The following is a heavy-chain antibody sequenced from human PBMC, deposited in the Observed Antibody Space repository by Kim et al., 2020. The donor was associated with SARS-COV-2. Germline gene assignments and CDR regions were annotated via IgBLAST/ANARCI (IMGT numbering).Heavy chain of an antibody. Sequence: SETLSLTCTVSGGSISSSSYYWGWIHQPPGKDLEWIGTIYSRGSTYYNPSLKSRVTISVDTSKNQFSLKLSSVTAADTAVYYCARHRSSSWNPDYYYGMDVWGQGTTVTVSS. J-gene: IGHJ6*02. V-gene: IGHV4-39*01. D-gene: IGHD6-13*01. CDR3: ARHRSSSWNPDYYYGMDV. CDR2: IYSRGST. CDR1: GGSISSSSYY.